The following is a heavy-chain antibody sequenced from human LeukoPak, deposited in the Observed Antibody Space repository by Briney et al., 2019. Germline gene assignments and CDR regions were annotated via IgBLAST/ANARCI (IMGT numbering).Heavy chain of an antibody. CDR2: INHSGST. J-gene: IGHJ4*02. D-gene: IGHD1-1*01. CDR3: ARDNKIVYN. CDR1: GGSFSGYY. Sequence: PSETLSLTCAVYGGSFSGYYWSWIRQPPGKGLEWIGEINHSGSTNYNPSLKSRVTISVDTSKNQFSLKLSSVTAADTAVYYCARDNKIVYNWGQGTLVTVSS. V-gene: IGHV4-34*01.